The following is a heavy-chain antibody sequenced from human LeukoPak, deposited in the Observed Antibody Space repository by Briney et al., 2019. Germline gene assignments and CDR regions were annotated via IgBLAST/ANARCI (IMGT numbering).Heavy chain of an antibody. CDR1: GFTFSNYE. J-gene: IGHJ6*04. V-gene: IGHV3-48*03. CDR3: AELGITMIGGV. CDR2: ISSSGSTI. Sequence: GGSLRLSCAASGFTFSNYEMNWVRQAPGKGLEWVSYISSSGSTIYYADSVKGRFTISRDNAKNSLYLQMKSPRAKDTAVYYCAELGITMIGGVWGKGTTVTISS. D-gene: IGHD3-10*02.